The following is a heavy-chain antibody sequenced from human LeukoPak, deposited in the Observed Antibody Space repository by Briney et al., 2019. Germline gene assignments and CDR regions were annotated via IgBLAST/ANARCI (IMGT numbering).Heavy chain of an antibody. J-gene: IGHJ3*02. CDR1: GFTFSSYA. V-gene: IGHV3-23*01. CDR3: AKETVATVTCPEQDAFDI. CDR2: ISGSGGST. D-gene: IGHD4-17*01. Sequence: PGGSLRLSCAASGFTFSSYAMSWVRQAPGKGLEWVSAISGSGGSTYYADSVKGRFTISRDNSKNTLYLQMNSLRAEDTAVYYCAKETVATVTCPEQDAFDIWGQGTMVTVSS.